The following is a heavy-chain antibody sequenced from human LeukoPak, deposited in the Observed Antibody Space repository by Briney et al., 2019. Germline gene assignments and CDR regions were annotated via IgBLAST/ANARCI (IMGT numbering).Heavy chain of an antibody. D-gene: IGHD6-19*01. CDR1: GYTFIGYY. V-gene: IGHV1-2*02. J-gene: IGHJ4*02. CDR2: INPNNGGT. Sequence: ASVKVSCKASGYTFIGYYMHWVRQAPGQGLEWMGWINPNNGGTNYAQKFQGRVTMTRDTSISTAYMELSRLRSDDTAMYYCARVYNNDWYDYWGQGTLVTVSS. CDR3: ARVYNNDWYDY.